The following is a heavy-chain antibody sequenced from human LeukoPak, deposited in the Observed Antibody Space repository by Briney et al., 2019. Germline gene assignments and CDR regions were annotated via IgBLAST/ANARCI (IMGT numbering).Heavy chain of an antibody. Sequence: GASEKVSCKASGYTFTSYYMHWVRQAPGQGLEWMGWINPHSGGTNYAQKFQGRVTMTRDTSISTAYMELNRLRSDDTAVFYCARARCSSISCYHFDYWGQGTLVTASS. CDR1: GYTFTSYY. CDR3: ARARCSSISCYHFDY. V-gene: IGHV1-2*02. CDR2: INPHSGGT. D-gene: IGHD2-2*01. J-gene: IGHJ4*02.